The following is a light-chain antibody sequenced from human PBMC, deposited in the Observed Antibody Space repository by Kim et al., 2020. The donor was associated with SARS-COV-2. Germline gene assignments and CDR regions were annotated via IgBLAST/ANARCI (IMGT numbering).Light chain of an antibody. CDR3: QAWDSSTAV. CDR1: KLGDKY. Sequence: SVYAGQTASITCSGDKLGDKYACWYQQKPGQSPVLVIYQDSKRPSGIPERFSGSNSGNTATLTISGTQAMDEADYYCQAWDSSTAVFGGGTQLTVL. J-gene: IGLJ2*01. CDR2: QDS. V-gene: IGLV3-1*01.